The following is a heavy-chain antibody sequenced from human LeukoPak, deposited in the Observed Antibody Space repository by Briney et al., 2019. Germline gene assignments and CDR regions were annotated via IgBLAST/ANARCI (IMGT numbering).Heavy chain of an antibody. J-gene: IGHJ4*02. CDR1: DDSISSYY. CDR3: ARGGTSSWYSGDY. D-gene: IGHD6-13*01. V-gene: IGHV4-59*01. CDR2: IYYSGST. Sequence: PSETLSLTCTVSDDSISSYYWNWIRQPPGKGLGWIGYIYYSGSTNYNPSLKSRVTISVDTSKNQFSLKLSSVTAADTAVYYCARGGTSSWYSGDYWGQGTLVTVSS.